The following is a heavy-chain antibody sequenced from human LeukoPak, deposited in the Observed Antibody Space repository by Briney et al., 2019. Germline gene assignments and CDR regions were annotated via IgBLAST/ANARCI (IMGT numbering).Heavy chain of an antibody. V-gene: IGHV3-33*01. CDR3: ARDRGGGDWGDFGN. CDR1: GFTFSSHG. Sequence: PGRSLRLSCAASGFTFSSHGMHWVRQSPGKGLEWVAVIWWDGSKKYYTDSVKGRFTISRDNSKNALYLEMNTLRPEDTAVYYCARDRGGGDWGDFGNWGQGILVTVSS. CDR2: IWWDGSKK. J-gene: IGHJ4*02. D-gene: IGHD2-21*02.